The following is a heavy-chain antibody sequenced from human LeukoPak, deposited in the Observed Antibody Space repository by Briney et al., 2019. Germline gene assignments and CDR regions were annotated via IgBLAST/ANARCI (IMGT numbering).Heavy chain of an antibody. CDR3: ARDYPALWSGYYMNWFDP. J-gene: IGHJ5*02. V-gene: IGHV4-59*12. CDR2: IYYSGST. CDR1: GGSISSYY. D-gene: IGHD3-3*01. Sequence: SETLSLTCTVSGGSISSYYWSWIRQPPGKGLEWIGYIYYSGSTNYNPSLKSRVTISVDTSKNQFSLKLSSVTAADTAVYYCARDYPALWSGYYMNWFDPWGQGTLVTVSS.